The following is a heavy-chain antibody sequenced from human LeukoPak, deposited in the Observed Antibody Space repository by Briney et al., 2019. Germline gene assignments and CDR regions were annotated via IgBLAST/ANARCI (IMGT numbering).Heavy chain of an antibody. CDR1: GFTFSSYS. D-gene: IGHD3-3*01. CDR3: ARAPDKDYFRSGYLSSQLFDY. V-gene: IGHV3-21*01. CDR2: ISSSSSYI. Sequence: PGGSLRLSCAASGFTFSSYSMNWVRQAPGKGLEWVSSISSSSSYIYYADSVKGRFTISRDNAKNSLYLQMNSLRAEDTAVYYCARAPDKDYFRSGYLSSQLFDYWGQGTLVTVSS. J-gene: IGHJ4*02.